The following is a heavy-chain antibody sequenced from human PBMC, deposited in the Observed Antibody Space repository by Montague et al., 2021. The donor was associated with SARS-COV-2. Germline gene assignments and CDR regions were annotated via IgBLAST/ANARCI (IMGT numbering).Heavy chain of an antibody. CDR3: ARAGTYYDILTGYAESGYFDY. D-gene: IGHD3-9*01. CDR2: ISSSSSYI. V-gene: IGHV3-21*01. CDR1: GFTFSSYS. J-gene: IGHJ4*02. Sequence: SLRLSCAAPGFTFSSYSMNWVHQAPGKGLEWVSSISSSSSYIYYADSVKGRFTISRDNAKNSLYLQMNSLRAEDTAVYYCARAGTYYDILTGYAESGYFDYWGQGTLVTVSS.